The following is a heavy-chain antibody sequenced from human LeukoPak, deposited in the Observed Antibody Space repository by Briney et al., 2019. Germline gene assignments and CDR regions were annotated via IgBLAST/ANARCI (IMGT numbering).Heavy chain of an antibody. CDR2: IYTSGNT. CDR1: GGSISSY. Sequence: SETLSLTCTVSGGSISSYWSWIRQPAGKGLEWIGRIYTSGNTYYNPSLKSRVTMSIDTSKNQFSLTLTSVTAADTAVYYCARERDFYYYMDVWDTGTTVIVSS. CDR3: ARERDFYYYMDV. V-gene: IGHV4-4*07. J-gene: IGHJ6*03.